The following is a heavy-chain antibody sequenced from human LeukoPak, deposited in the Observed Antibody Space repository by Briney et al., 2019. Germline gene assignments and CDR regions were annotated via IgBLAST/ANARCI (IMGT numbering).Heavy chain of an antibody. J-gene: IGHJ4*02. D-gene: IGHD6-13*01. CDR2: IKQDGSEK. Sequence: PGGSLRLSCAASGFTFSSYWMSWVRQAPGKGLEWVANIKQDGSEKYYVDSVKGRFTISRDNAKNSLYLQMNSLRAEDMAVYYCAREGQLVPGPPGYWGQGTLVTVSS. CDR1: GFTFSSYW. CDR3: AREGQLVPGPPGY. V-gene: IGHV3-7*01.